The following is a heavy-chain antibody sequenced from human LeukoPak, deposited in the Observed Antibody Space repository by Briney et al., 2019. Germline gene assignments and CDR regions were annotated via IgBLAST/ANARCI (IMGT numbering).Heavy chain of an antibody. Sequence: PSETLSLTCTVSGGSISSGSYYWRWIRQPAGKGLEWIGRIYTSGSTNYNPSLKSRVTISVDTSNNQFSLKLSSVTAADTAVYYCARGDDSSGYKTHWGQGTLVTVSS. CDR2: IYTSGST. CDR3: ARGDDSSGYKTH. J-gene: IGHJ4*02. V-gene: IGHV4-61*02. CDR1: GGSISSGSYY. D-gene: IGHD3-22*01.